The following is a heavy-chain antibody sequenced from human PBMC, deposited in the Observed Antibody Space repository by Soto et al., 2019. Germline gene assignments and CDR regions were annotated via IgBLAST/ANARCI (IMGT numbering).Heavy chain of an antibody. CDR1: GFTFTNYG. D-gene: IGHD1-26*01. Sequence: QVQLVESGGGVVQPGRSLRLSCAAAGFTFTNYGMHWVRQAPGKGLAWVAVIWYDGSNKYYADSVKGRFTISKDNSQNTLYLQMNNLRAEDTAMYYCTRDPYGGSRYYFDSWGQGTLGTVSS. CDR2: IWYDGSNK. CDR3: TRDPYGGSRYYFDS. V-gene: IGHV3-33*01. J-gene: IGHJ4*02.